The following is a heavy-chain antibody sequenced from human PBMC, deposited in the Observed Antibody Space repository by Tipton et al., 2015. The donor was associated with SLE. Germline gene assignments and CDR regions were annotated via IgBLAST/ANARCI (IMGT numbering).Heavy chain of an antibody. CDR1: DASISTYF. Sequence: TLSLTCTVSDASISTYFWSWIRQPPGKGLEWIGEINYSGSTNYNPSLKSRATISIGTSKNPLSLKLSSVTAADTAVYYCARGVAHFYDSGSFDIWGQGTLVTVSS. J-gene: IGHJ3*02. CDR3: ARGVAHFYDSGSFDI. D-gene: IGHD2/OR15-2a*01. V-gene: IGHV4-34*01. CDR2: INYSGST.